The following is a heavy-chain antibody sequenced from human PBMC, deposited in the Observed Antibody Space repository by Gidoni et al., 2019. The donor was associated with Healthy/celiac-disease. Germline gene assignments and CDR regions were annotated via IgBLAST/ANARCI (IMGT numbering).Heavy chain of an antibody. CDR2: IYSGGST. CDR3: ARARSSSSTDYFNY. J-gene: IGHJ4*02. D-gene: IGHD6-6*01. CDR1: GFTVSSHY. V-gene: IGHV3-53*01. Sequence: EVQLVESGGCLILPGGSLRLSCAASGFTVSSHYMSWVRQPPGKGLEWVSVIYSGGSTYYADSVKGRFTISRDNSKNTLYLQMNSLRAEDTAVYYCARARSSSSTDYFNYWGQGTLVTVSS.